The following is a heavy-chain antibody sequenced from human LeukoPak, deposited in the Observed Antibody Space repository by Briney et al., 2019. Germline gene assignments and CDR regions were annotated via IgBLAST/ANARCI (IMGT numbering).Heavy chain of an antibody. Sequence: ASVKVSCKASGYTFTGYYMHWVRQAPGQGLEWMGWINPNSGGTNYAQKFQGRVTMTRDMSTSTVYMELSSLRSEDTAVYYCARVNYGSGSYYFGYWGQGTLVTVSS. CDR3: ARVNYGSGSYYFGY. D-gene: IGHD3-10*01. CDR1: GYTFTGYY. CDR2: INPNSGGT. V-gene: IGHV1-2*02. J-gene: IGHJ4*02.